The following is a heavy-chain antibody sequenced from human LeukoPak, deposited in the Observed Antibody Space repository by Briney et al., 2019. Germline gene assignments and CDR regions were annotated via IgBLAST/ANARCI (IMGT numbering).Heavy chain of an antibody. CDR2: VNPNSGDT. Sequence: GASVKVSCKASGYTFTGYYLHWVRQAPGQGLEWMGCVNPNSGDTNYAQKFQGSVTMTRDTSISTAYMELSRLRSDDTAVYYCARAGSSSWYTQWFDPWGQGTLVTVSS. V-gene: IGHV1-2*02. CDR1: GYTFTGYY. CDR3: ARAGSSSWYTQWFDP. J-gene: IGHJ5*02. D-gene: IGHD6-13*01.